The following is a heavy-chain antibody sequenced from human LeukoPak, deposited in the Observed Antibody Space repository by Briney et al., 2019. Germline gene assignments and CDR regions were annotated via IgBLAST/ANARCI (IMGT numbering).Heavy chain of an antibody. CDR3: AVVGEYCSSTSCYNRFDY. CDR2: IYYSGST. V-gene: IGHV4-59*01. J-gene: IGHJ4*02. D-gene: IGHD2-2*02. CDR1: GGSISSYY. Sequence: ASETLSLTCTVSGGSISSYYWSWIRQPPGKGLEWIGYIYYSGSTNYNPSLKSRVTISVDTSKNQFSLKLSSVTAADTAVYYCAVVGEYCSSTSCYNRFDYWGQGTLVTVSS.